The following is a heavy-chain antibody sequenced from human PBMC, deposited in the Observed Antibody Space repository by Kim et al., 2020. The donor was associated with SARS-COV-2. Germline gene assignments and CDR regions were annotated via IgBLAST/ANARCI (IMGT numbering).Heavy chain of an antibody. D-gene: IGHD7-27*01. CDR2: INHSGST. CDR1: GGSFSGYY. CDR3: ARSGDRWYFDL. Sequence: SQTLSLTCAVYGGSFSGYYWSWIRQPPGKGLEWIGEINHSGSTNYNPSLKSRVTISVDTSKNQFTLKLSSVTAADTAVYYCARSGDRWYFDLWGRGTLVT. V-gene: IGHV4-34*01. J-gene: IGHJ2*01.